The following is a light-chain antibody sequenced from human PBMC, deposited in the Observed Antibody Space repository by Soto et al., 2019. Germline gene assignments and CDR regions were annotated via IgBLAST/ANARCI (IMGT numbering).Light chain of an antibody. CDR1: QDVSSTY. Sequence: ENVLTQSPGTLSLSPGERATLSCRASQDVSSTYLAWYQQKPGQAPRLLIYAASTRATGIPDRFSGSGSGADFTLTISRLEPEDFAVYYCQLYGISPLFTFGPGTKVDIK. CDR2: AAS. CDR3: QLYGISPLFT. J-gene: IGKJ3*01. V-gene: IGKV3-20*01.